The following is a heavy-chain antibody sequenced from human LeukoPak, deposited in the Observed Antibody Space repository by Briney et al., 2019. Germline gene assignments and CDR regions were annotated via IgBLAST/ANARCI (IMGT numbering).Heavy chain of an antibody. CDR2: IYRGGNT. CDR3: ARHGITISGVVPG. CDR1: GFTVSSNY. V-gene: IGHV3-66*04. D-gene: IGHD3-3*01. J-gene: IGHJ4*02. Sequence: GGSLRLSCAASGFTVSSNYMGWVRQAPGKGLEWVSVIYRGGNTYYADSVKGRFTISRDNSKNTVYLQMNSLRAEDTAVYYCARHGITISGVVPGWGQGTLVTVSS.